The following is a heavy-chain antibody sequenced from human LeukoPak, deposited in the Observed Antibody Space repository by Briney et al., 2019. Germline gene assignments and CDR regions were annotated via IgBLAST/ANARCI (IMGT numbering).Heavy chain of an antibody. CDR3: ARHLAARLGGARFSDY. CDR2: ILNNGNT. D-gene: IGHD2-21*01. J-gene: IGHJ4*02. V-gene: IGHV4-59*08. Sequence: PSETLSLTRTVSGGSINTYCWSWVRQPPGEALEWIGYILNNGNTNYNPSLKSRVTMSVDTSRNEFSLKVNSVTAADTAVYYCARHLAARLGGARFSDYWGQGTLVTVSS. CDR1: GGSINTYC.